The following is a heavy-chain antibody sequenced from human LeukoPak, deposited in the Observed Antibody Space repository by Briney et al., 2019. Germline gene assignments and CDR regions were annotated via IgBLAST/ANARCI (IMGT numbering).Heavy chain of an antibody. Sequence: SETLSLTCTVSGGSISSYYWSWIRQPPGKGLEWIGYIYYSGSTNYNPSLKSRVTISVDTSNNQFSLKLTSVTAADTAVYYCARLYKYRGGWSTFDYWGQGTLVTVSS. J-gene: IGHJ4*02. CDR3: ARLYKYRGGWSTFDY. D-gene: IGHD6-19*01. V-gene: IGHV4-59*08. CDR1: GGSISSYY. CDR2: IYYSGST.